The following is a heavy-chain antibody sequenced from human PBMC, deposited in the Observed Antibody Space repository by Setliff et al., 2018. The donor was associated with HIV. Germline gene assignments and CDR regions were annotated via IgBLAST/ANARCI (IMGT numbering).Heavy chain of an antibody. V-gene: IGHV1-18*01. D-gene: IGHD2-15*01. J-gene: IGHJ5*02. CDR3: ARGYCGGGICYSPNWLDP. CDR1: GYTFSSYG. CDR2: ISASNGYT. Sequence: ASVKVSCKASGYTFSSYGISWVRQAPGHGLEWMGWISASNGYTGYAQKFRDRVTLTTDTSTSTAYMELRSLTSDDTAVYYCARGYCGGGICYSPNWLDPWGQGTLVTVSS.